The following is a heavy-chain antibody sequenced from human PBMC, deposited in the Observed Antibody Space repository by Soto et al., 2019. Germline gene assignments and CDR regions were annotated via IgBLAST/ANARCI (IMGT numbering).Heavy chain of an antibody. CDR2: ICYDGSST. V-gene: IGHV3-23*01. CDR1: GFTFSSYA. Sequence: PGGSLRLSCAASGFTFSSYAMSWVRQAPGKGLEWVSVICYDGSSTYYADSVKGRFTISRDNSKNTLYLQMNSLRAEDTAVYYCARAPYYDILTGTPPNYYYGMDVWGQGTTVTVSS. J-gene: IGHJ6*02. D-gene: IGHD3-9*01. CDR3: ARAPYYDILTGTPPNYYYGMDV.